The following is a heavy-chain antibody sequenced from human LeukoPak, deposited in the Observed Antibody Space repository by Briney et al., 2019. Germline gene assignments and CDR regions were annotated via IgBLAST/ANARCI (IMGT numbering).Heavy chain of an antibody. CDR1: GGSISSHY. CDR3: ARGPQDGSGAYDI. Sequence: KTSETLSLTCTVSGGSISSHYWSWIRQPPGKGLEWIGYIYYSGSTNYNPSLKSRVTISVDTSKNQFSLKLSSVTAADTAVYYCARGPQDGSGAYDIWGQGTMVTVSS. CDR2: IYYSGST. V-gene: IGHV4-59*11. D-gene: IGHD5-24*01. J-gene: IGHJ3*02.